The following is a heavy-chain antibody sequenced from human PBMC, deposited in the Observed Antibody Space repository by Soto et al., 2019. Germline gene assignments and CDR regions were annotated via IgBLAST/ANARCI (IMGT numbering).Heavy chain of an antibody. D-gene: IGHD3-22*01. J-gene: IGHJ3*02. CDR1: GGSISSSSYY. Sequence: PSETLSLTCTVSGGSISSSSYYWGWIRQPPGKGLEWIGSIYYSGSTYYNPSLKSRVTISVDTSQNQFSLRLSSVTATDTAVYYCATGDYYDSSGYYNAFAIWGQGTMVTVSS. V-gene: IGHV4-39*01. CDR3: ATGDYYDSSGYYNAFAI. CDR2: IYYSGST.